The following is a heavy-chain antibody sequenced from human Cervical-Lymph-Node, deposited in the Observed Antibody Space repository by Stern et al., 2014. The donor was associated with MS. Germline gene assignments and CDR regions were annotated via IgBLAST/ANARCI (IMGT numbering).Heavy chain of an antibody. CDR3: ALSSETSDRWYSLGYDL. V-gene: IGHV1-69*01. CDR1: GGTFSKFP. Sequence: VPLVQSGAEVTKPVSSVKVSCKASGGTFSKFPSSWVRQAPGQGLALMGGLFPVFGTPTYAQEFRGRVTITADVSTSTVYMELSSLRSDDTAVYYCALSSETSDRWYSLGYDLWGQGTLVTVSS. CDR2: LFPVFGTP. J-gene: IGHJ5*02. D-gene: IGHD6-13*01.